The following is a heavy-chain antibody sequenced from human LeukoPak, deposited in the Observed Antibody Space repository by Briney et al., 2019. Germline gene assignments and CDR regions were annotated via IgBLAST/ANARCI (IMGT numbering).Heavy chain of an antibody. CDR3: ARDLGAAAGVDY. V-gene: IGHV3-7*01. J-gene: IGHJ4*02. CDR1: GFTFSSYC. CDR2: IKQDGSEK. Sequence: PGGSLRLSCAASGFTFSSYCMSWVRQAPGKGLKWVANIKQDGSEKYYVDSVKGRFTISRDNAKNSLYLQMNSLRAEDTAVYYCARDLGAAAGVDYWGQGTLVTVSS. D-gene: IGHD6-13*01.